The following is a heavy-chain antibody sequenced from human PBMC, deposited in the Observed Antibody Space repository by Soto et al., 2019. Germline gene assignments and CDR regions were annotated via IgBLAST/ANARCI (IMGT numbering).Heavy chain of an antibody. Sequence: ASLKVSSKASGYTFTGYVISWVRRAPGQGLEWMGWISAYNGNTNYAQKLQGRVTMTTDTSTSTAYMELRSLRADDTAVYYCARDGERLIEIRALEHWGQGTLVNVPS. V-gene: IGHV1-18*04. D-gene: IGHD2-8*01. CDR1: GYTFTGYV. CDR2: ISAYNGNT. CDR3: ARDGERLIEIRALEH. J-gene: IGHJ4*02.